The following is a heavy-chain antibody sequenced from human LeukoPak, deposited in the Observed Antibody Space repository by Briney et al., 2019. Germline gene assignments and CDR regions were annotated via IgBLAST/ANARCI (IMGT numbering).Heavy chain of an antibody. CDR1: GGSISSGGYS. CDR2: IYHSGTT. D-gene: IGHD2-21*01. CDR3: ARVQHIVVVSASHAFDI. J-gene: IGHJ3*02. V-gene: IGHV4-30-2*01. Sequence: SQTLSLTCAVSGGSISSGGYSWSWIRQPPGKGLECIGYIYHSGTTYYNPSLKSRVTISVDRSKNQFSLKLSSVTAADTAVYYCARVQHIVVVSASHAFDIWGQGTMVTVSS.